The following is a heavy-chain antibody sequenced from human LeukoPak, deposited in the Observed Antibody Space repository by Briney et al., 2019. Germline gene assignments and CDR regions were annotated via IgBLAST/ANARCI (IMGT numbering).Heavy chain of an antibody. D-gene: IGHD3-10*01. CDR2: ISYDGSNK. CDR1: GFTFSSYA. CDR3: ARAPGGSGSLDF. Sequence: GGSLRLSCAASGFTFSSYAMHWVRQAPGKGLEWVAVISYDGSNKYYADSVKGRFTISRDNAKNSLYLQMTNLRDDDTAVYFCARAPGGSGSLDFWGQGILVTVSS. J-gene: IGHJ4*02. V-gene: IGHV3-30-3*01.